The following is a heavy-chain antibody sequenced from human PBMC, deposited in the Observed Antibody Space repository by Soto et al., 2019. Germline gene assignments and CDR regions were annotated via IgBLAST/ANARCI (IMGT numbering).Heavy chain of an antibody. CDR1: GGSISSSSYY. D-gene: IGHD3-10*01. J-gene: IGHJ5*02. Sequence: SETLSLTCTVSGGSISSSSYYWGWIRQPPGKGLEWIGSIYYSGSTYYNPSLKSRVTISVDTSKNQFSLKLSSVTAADTAVYYCARQYGSGSYNWFDHWGQGTLVTVSS. V-gene: IGHV4-39*01. CDR2: IYYSGST. CDR3: ARQYGSGSYNWFDH.